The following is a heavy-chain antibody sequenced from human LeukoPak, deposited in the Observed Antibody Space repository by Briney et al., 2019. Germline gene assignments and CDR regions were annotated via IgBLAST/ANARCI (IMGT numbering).Heavy chain of an antibody. J-gene: IGHJ1*01. D-gene: IGHD3-22*01. CDR3: ARGDSSGYWSLGYFQH. CDR1: GGSISSSNW. Sequence: SETLSLTCAVSGGSISSSNWWSWVRQPPGKGLEWIEEIYHSGSTNYNPSLKSRVTISVDKSKNQFSLKLSSVTAADTAVYYCARGDSSGYWSLGYFQHWGQGTLVTVSS. V-gene: IGHV4-4*02. CDR2: IYHSGST.